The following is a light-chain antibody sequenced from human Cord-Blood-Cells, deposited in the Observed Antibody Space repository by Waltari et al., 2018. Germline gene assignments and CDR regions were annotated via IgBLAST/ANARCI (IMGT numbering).Light chain of an antibody. CDR3: QQRSNWLT. J-gene: IGKJ4*01. CDR2: DAS. V-gene: IGKV3-11*01. CDR1: QSVSSY. Sequence: ATLSLSPGERATLSCRTSQSVSSYLAWYQQKPGQAPRLLIYDASNRSTGIPARFSGSGSGTDFTLTISSLEPEDFAVYYCQQRSNWLTFGGGTKVEIK.